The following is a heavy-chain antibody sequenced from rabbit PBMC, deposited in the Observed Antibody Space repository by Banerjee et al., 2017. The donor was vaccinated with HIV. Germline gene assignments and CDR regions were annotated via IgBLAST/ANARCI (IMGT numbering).Heavy chain of an antibody. CDR2: IYGDKGRP. Sequence: QLKETGGGLVQPGGSLTLSCKASGFDLTTYYMNWVRQAPGKGLEWIGSIYGDKGRPYYASWVSGRFTISSDNAQNTVDLQMNSLTAVDRATYFCARGVSGGVHAFDLWGQGTLVTVS. J-gene: IGHJ4*01. D-gene: IGHD1-1*01. CDR3: ARGVSGGVHAFDL. V-gene: IGHV1S7*01. CDR1: GFDLTTYY.